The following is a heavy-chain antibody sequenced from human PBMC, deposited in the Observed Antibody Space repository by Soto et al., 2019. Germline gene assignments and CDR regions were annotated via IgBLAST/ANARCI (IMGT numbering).Heavy chain of an antibody. Sequence: ASVKVSCKASGYTFTSYDINWVRQATGQGLEWMGWMNPNSGNTGYAQKFQGRVTMTRNTSISTAYMEMRSLRSEDAAMHYCARTNVVGPTTDAFDIWGQGTLVTVSS. D-gene: IGHD1-26*01. CDR1: GYTFTSYD. CDR2: MNPNSGNT. J-gene: IGHJ3*02. V-gene: IGHV1-8*01. CDR3: ARTNVVGPTTDAFDI.